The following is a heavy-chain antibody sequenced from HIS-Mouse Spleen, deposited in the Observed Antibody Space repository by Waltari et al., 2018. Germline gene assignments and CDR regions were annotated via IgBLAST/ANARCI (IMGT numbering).Heavy chain of an antibody. CDR2: INPNSGGT. V-gene: IGHV1-2*02. D-gene: IGHD6-13*01. CDR3: ARGRYSSSWYYFDY. Sequence: QVQLVQSGAEVKKPGASVKVSCTASGYTFTGYYTPWVRQAPGQGLEWMGWINPNSGGTNYAQKFQGRVTMTRDTSISTAYMELSRLRSDDTAVYYCARGRYSSSWYYFDYWGQGTLVTVSS. CDR1: GYTFTGYY. J-gene: IGHJ4*02.